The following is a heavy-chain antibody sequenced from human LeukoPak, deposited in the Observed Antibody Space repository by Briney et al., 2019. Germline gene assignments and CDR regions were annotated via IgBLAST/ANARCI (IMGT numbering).Heavy chain of an antibody. CDR2: INHSGST. D-gene: IGHD3-10*01. CDR3: ARTPSGFDP. J-gene: IGHJ5*02. CDR1: GGSFSGYY. V-gene: IGHV4-34*01. Sequence: SETLSLTCAVYGGSFSGYYWSWIRQPPGKGLEWIGEINHSGSTNYNPSLKSRVTISVDTSKNQFSLKLSSVTAGDTAVYYCARTPSGFDPWGQETLVTVSS.